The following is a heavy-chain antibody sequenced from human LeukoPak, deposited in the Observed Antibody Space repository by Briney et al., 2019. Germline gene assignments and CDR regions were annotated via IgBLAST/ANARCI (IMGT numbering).Heavy chain of an antibody. J-gene: IGHJ4*02. Sequence: PSETLSLTCTVSGGSISNYYWNWIRQPPGKGLEWIGYIYYTGNTNYNPSLKSRVTISVDTSKNQLSLKLSSVTAADTAVYYCASRSGWYFYYFDFWGQGTLVSVSS. D-gene: IGHD6-19*01. CDR1: GGSISNYY. V-gene: IGHV4-59*08. CDR3: ASRSGWYFYYFDF. CDR2: IYYTGNT.